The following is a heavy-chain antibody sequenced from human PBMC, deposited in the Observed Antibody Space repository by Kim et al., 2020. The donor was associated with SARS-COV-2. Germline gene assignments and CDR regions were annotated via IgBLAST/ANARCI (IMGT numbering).Heavy chain of an antibody. D-gene: IGHD6-25*01. J-gene: IGHJ6*02. CDR1: GYTFTGYY. V-gene: IGHV1-2*02. CDR2: INPNSGGT. CDR3: ARVGARLYYYYGMDV. Sequence: ASVKVSCKASGYTFTGYYMHWVRQAPGQGLEWMGWINPNSGGTNYAQKFQGRVTMTRDTSISTAYMELSRLRSDDTAVYYCARVGARLYYYYGMDVWGQGTTVTVSS.